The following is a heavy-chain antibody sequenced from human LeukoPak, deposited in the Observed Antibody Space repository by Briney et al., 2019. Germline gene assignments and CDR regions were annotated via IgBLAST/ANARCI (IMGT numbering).Heavy chain of an antibody. CDR3: ARDLYCSSTSCYGPMGYYFDY. Sequence: KPGGSLRLSCAASGFTFSDYYMSWIRQAPGKGLEWVSYIRSSSSYTNYADSVKGRFTISRDNAKNSLYLQMNSLRAEDTAVYYCARDLYCSSTSCYGPMGYYFDYWGQGTLVTVSS. V-gene: IGHV3-11*05. CDR1: GFTFSDYY. D-gene: IGHD2-2*01. CDR2: IRSSSSYT. J-gene: IGHJ4*02.